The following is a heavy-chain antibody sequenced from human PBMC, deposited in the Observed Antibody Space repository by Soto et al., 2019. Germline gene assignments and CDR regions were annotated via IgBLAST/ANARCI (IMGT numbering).Heavy chain of an antibody. CDR2: INHSGST. V-gene: IGHV4-34*01. D-gene: IGHD5-12*01. CDR1: GGSFSGYY. J-gene: IGHJ4*02. CDR3: ARDQAGGATMYYFDY. Sequence: QVQLQQWGAGLLKPSETLSLTCAVYGGSFSGYYWSWIRQPPGKGLEWIGEINHSGSTNYNPSLKSRVTISVDTSKNQFSLKLSSVTAAGTAVYYCARDQAGGATMYYFDYWGQGTLVTVSS.